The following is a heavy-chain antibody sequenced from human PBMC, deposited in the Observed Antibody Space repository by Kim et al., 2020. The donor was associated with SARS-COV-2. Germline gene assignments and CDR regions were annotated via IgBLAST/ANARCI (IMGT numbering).Heavy chain of an antibody. CDR1: GFAFSNYG. V-gene: IGHV3-33*06. Sequence: GGSLRLSCAASGFAFSNYGIHWVRQAPGKGLEWVAVIWYDGRNKYYRDSVKGRFTISRDNSKNIVYLEMNSLRVEDTAIYYCANFGDHSSGWQKHKGSEFWGQGALVTVSS. CDR2: IWYDGRNK. D-gene: IGHD3-22*01. J-gene: IGHJ4*02. CDR3: ANFGDHSSGWQKHKGSEF.